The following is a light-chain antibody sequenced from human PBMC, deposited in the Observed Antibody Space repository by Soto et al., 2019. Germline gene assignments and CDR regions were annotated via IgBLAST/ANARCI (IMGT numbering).Light chain of an antibody. J-gene: IGKJ2*01. V-gene: IGKV3-15*01. Sequence: EIVMTQSPATLSVSPGKRATLSCRASQSVSTNLAWYQQKPGQAPRLLMYGASTRATGIPARFSGSGSGTEFTLIISSLQSEDFAVYYCQQYHNWPPYTFGQGTKLDIK. CDR3: QQYHNWPPYT. CDR2: GAS. CDR1: QSVSTN.